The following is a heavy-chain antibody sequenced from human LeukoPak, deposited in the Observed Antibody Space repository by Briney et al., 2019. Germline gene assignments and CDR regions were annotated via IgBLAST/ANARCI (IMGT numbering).Heavy chain of an antibody. CDR1: GASIRSYY. J-gene: IGHJ3*02. Sequence: SETLTLTCTVSGASIRSYYWSWIRQPPGKGLEWIGYMYYSVSTKYNPSLKSRVTISVDTSKNQLSLKLGSVTAADTAVYYCARGGNCGGDCYAHDAFDIWGQGTMVTVSS. V-gene: IGHV4-59*08. CDR2: MYYSVST. CDR3: ARGGNCGGDCYAHDAFDI. D-gene: IGHD2-21*02.